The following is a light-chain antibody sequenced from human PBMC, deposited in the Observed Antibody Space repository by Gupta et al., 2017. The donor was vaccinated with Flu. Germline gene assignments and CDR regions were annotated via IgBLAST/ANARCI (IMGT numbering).Light chain of an antibody. CDR3: QQRDSTPIT. CDR2: AAS. CDR1: QSISSY. Sequence: DIQIIQSPSSLSASVGDRVTITCRASQSISSYLNWYQQKPGKAPKLLIYAASRVQSGVPSRFSGSGSGTDFTLTISRLQPEDFATYYCQQRDSTPITFGGGTKVDIK. V-gene: IGKV1-39*01. J-gene: IGKJ4*01.